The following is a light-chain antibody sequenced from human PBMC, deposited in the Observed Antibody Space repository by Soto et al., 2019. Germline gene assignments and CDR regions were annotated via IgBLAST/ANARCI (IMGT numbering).Light chain of an antibody. J-gene: IGLJ1*01. CDR1: SSDVGGYNY. V-gene: IGLV2-8*01. CDR2: EVT. Sequence: QSVLTQPPSASGSPGQSVTISCTGTSSDVGGYNYVSWYQQEPGKAPKLLIYEVTKRPSGVPDRFSGSKSGNTASLTVSGLQAEDEADYYCSSYAGSNSYVFGTGTKATVL. CDR3: SSYAGSNSYV.